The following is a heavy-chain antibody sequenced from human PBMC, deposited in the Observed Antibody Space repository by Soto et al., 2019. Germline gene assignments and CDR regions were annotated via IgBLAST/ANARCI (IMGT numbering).Heavy chain of an antibody. V-gene: IGHV1-3*01. CDR1: GYTFTNCV. CDR2: INAGDDNT. D-gene: IGHD1-1*01. J-gene: IGHJ4*02. CDR3: ARHMDTTGNEAFES. Sequence: GASVKVSCKASGYTFTNCVMHWVRQAPGQRLEWMGSINAGDDNTKYSQKFQGRVTITTDTSASTAYMELSSLRSEDTAVYYCARHMDTTGNEAFESWGQGALVTVSS.